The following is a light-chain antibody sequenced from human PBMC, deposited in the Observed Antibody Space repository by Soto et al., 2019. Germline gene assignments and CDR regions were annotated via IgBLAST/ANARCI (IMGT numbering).Light chain of an antibody. CDR1: SSNIGSNY. Sequence: QSVLTQPPSASGTPGQRVTISCSGSSSNIGSNYAYWYQQLPGTAPKLLIYRNNKRPSGVPDRFSGSKSGTSASLAISGLRSEDGADYYGAAWDDSLSVVFGGGTKLTVL. CDR2: RNN. J-gene: IGLJ2*01. V-gene: IGLV1-47*01. CDR3: AAWDDSLSVV.